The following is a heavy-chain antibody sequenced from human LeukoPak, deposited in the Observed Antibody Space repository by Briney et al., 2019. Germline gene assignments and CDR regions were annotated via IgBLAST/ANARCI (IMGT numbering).Heavy chain of an antibody. V-gene: IGHV1-46*01. J-gene: IGHJ4*02. CDR1: GYTFTSYY. CDR3: ARXPXXXXFDY. Sequence: ASAKVSCKASGYTFTSYYMHWVRQAPGQGLEWMGITNPSGGSTSYAQKFQGRVTMTRDTSTSTVYMELSSLRSEDTAVYYCARXPXXXXFDYWGQGTLVTVS. CDR2: TNPSGGST.